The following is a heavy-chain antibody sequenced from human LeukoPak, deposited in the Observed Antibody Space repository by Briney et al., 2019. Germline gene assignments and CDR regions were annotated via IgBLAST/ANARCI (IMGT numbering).Heavy chain of an antibody. V-gene: IGHV1-2*02. Sequence: ASVKVSCKASGGTFSSYAISWVRQAPGQGLEWMGWINPNSGGTNYAQKFQGRVTMTRDTSISTAYMELSRLRSDDTAVYYCARVGGGFGELLGRYYFDYWGQGTLVTVSS. CDR1: GGTFSSYA. CDR3: ARVGGGFGELLGRYYFDY. J-gene: IGHJ4*02. D-gene: IGHD3-10*01. CDR2: INPNSGGT.